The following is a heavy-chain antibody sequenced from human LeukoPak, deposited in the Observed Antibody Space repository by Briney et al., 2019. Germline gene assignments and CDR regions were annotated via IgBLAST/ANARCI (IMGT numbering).Heavy chain of an antibody. CDR2: INPNSGGT. Sequence: ASVKVSCKASGYTFTSYGISWVRQAPGQGLEWMGWINPNSGGTNYAQKFQGRVTMTRDTSISTAYMELSRLRSDDTAVYYCARDPSGAYCGGDCFFPPDYWGQGTLVTVSS. CDR1: GYTFTSYG. J-gene: IGHJ4*02. V-gene: IGHV1-2*02. CDR3: ARDPSGAYCGGDCFFPPDY. D-gene: IGHD2-21*02.